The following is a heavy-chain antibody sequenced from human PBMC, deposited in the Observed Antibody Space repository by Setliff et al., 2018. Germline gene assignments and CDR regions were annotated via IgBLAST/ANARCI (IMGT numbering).Heavy chain of an antibody. Sequence: PSETLSLTCTVSGDSIINYYWSWIRQPPGKGLEWIGNIYSSGSTNYNPSLKSRVTISVDTSKNQFSLNLTSVTAADTAVYYCARDPASPAAAGGWFDPWGQGTLVTVSS. V-gene: IGHV4-4*08. CDR1: GDSIINYY. CDR2: IYSSGST. J-gene: IGHJ5*02. CDR3: ARDPASPAAAGGWFDP. D-gene: IGHD6-13*01.